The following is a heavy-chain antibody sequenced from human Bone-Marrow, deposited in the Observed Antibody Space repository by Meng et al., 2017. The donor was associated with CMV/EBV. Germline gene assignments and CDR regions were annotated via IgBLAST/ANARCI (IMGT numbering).Heavy chain of an antibody. D-gene: IGHD7-27*01. J-gene: IGHJ2*01. V-gene: IGHV3-53*01. Sequence: SCAASGLTVSSNYMSWVRQAPGKGLEWVSVIYSGGSTYYADSVKGRFTISRDNSKNTLYLQMNSLRAEDTAVYYCARNWGSNWYFDLWGRGTLVTVSS. CDR2: IYSGGST. CDR3: ARNWGSNWYFDL. CDR1: GLTVSSNY.